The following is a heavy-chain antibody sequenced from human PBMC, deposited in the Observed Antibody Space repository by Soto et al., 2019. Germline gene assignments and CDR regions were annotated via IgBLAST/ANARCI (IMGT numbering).Heavy chain of an antibody. D-gene: IGHD2-8*01. J-gene: IGHJ4*02. CDR1: GFTFSSYG. CDR3: AKDLVLMVYAPSPARGWDY. CDR2: IWYDGSNK. Sequence: GGSLRLSCAASGFTFSSYGMHWVRQAPGKGLEWVAVIWYDGSNKYYADSVKGRFTISRDNSKKRLYLQMNSLRAEDTDVYYCAKDLVLMVYAPSPARGWDYWGQGTLVTVSS. V-gene: IGHV3-30*02.